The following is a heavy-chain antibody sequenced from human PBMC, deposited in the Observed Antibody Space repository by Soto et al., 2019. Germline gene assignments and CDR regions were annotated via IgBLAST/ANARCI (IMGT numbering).Heavy chain of an antibody. J-gene: IGHJ4*02. V-gene: IGHV3-23*01. CDR1: GFTFSSYA. CDR3: AKGGGYYDSSGYFDY. Sequence: GGSLRLSCAASGFTFSSYAMSWVRQAPGKGLEWVSAISGSGGSTYYADSVKGRFTISRDNSKNTLYLQMNSLRAEDTAVYYCAKGGGYYDSSGYFDYWGQGTLVTAPQ. CDR2: ISGSGGST. D-gene: IGHD3-22*01.